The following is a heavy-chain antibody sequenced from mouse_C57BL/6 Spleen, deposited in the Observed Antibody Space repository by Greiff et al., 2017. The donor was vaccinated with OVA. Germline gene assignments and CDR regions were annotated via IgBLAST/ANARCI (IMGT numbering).Heavy chain of an antibody. CDR3: ARRGSSGYDYFDY. Sequence: EVQRVESGGGLVQPGGSLKLSCAASGFTFSDYGMAWVRQAPRKGPEWVAFISHLAYSTYYADNVTGRFTISRENAKNTLYLEMSSLRSEDTAMYYCARRGSSGYDYFDYWGQGTTLTVSS. J-gene: IGHJ2*01. D-gene: IGHD3-2*02. CDR2: ISHLAYST. CDR1: GFTFSDYG. V-gene: IGHV5-15*01.